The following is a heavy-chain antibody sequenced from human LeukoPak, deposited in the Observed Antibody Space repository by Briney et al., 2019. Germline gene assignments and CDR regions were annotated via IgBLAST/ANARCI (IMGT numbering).Heavy chain of an antibody. Sequence: SETLSLTCTVSGGSISSGGYYWSWIRQHPRKGLEWIGYIYYSGSTYYNPSLKSRVTISVDTSKNQFSLKLSSVTAADTAVYYCARDGKAAWDFDYWGQGTLVTVSS. CDR2: IYYSGST. CDR1: GGSISSGGYY. D-gene: IGHD6-13*01. CDR3: ARDGKAAWDFDY. V-gene: IGHV4-31*03. J-gene: IGHJ4*02.